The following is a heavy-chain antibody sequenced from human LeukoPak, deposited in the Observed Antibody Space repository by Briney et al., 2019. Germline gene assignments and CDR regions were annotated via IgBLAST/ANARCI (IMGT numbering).Heavy chain of an antibody. V-gene: IGHV1-69*04. CDR2: IIPILGIA. Sequence: SVKVSCKASGGTFSSYAISWVRQAPGRGLEWMGRIIPILGIANYAQKFQGRVTITADKSTSTAYMELSSLRSEDTAVYYCARGGNYYDSSGYYSDYWGQGTLVTVSS. CDR1: GGTFSSYA. D-gene: IGHD3-22*01. CDR3: ARGGNYYDSSGYYSDY. J-gene: IGHJ4*02.